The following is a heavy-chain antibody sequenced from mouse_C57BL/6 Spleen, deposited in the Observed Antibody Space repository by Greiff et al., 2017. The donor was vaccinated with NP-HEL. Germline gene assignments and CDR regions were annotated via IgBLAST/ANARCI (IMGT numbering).Heavy chain of an antibody. CDR2: ISSGSSTI. J-gene: IGHJ4*01. V-gene: IGHV5-17*01. D-gene: IGHD2-1*01. Sequence: EVKLVESGGGLVKPGGSLKLSCAASGFTFSDYGMHWVRQAPEKGLEWVAYISSGSSTIYYADTVKGGFTISRDNAKNTLFLQMTSLRSEDTAMYYCARPGNYNYYAMDYWGQGTSVTVSS. CDR3: ARPGNYNYYAMDY. CDR1: GFTFSDYG.